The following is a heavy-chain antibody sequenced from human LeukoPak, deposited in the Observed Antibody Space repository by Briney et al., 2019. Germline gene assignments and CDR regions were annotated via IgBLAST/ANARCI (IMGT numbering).Heavy chain of an antibody. CDR2: INEGGDGK. D-gene: IGHD3-3*01. CDR1: GFTFNNYW. Sequence: GSLILSCAASGFTFNNYWMSWVRQAPGEGLEWVANINEGGDGKNYVDSMEGGLTIARDNAENSLYLQIMSLRGEDTAVSYCARNPGRFPFDSWGQGTLVTVSS. V-gene: IGHV3-7*01. J-gene: IGHJ5*01. CDR3: ARNPGRFPFDS.